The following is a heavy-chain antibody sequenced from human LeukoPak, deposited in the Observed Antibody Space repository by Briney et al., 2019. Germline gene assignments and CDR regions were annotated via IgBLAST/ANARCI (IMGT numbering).Heavy chain of an antibody. CDR1: GYTFTSYD. Sequence: ASVKVSCKASGYTFTSYDISWVRQAPGQGLEWMGWISAYNGNTNHAQKLQGRVTMATDTSTSTAYMELSRLRSDDTAVYYCASAHDYGDYGSYYFDYWGQGTLVTVSS. CDR3: ASAHDYGDYGSYYFDY. V-gene: IGHV1-18*01. CDR2: ISAYNGNT. J-gene: IGHJ4*02. D-gene: IGHD4-17*01.